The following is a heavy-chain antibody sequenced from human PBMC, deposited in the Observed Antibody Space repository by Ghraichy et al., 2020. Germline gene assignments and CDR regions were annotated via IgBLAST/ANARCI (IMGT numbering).Heavy chain of an antibody. CDR1: GFTFSRYW. V-gene: IGHV3-7*03. Sequence: LSLTCAASGFTFSRYWMSWVRQVPGKGLELLANIKEDGSERYYVDSVKGRFTISRDNAKNSLYLQMNSLRVEDTALYYCARDLWVAGDYWGRGTLVTVSS. CDR2: IKEDGSER. D-gene: IGHD2-21*01. J-gene: IGHJ4*02. CDR3: ARDLWVAGDY.